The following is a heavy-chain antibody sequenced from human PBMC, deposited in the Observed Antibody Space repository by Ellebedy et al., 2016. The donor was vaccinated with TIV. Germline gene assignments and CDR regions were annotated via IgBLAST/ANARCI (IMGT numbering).Heavy chain of an antibody. Sequence: KVSCKGSGYNFASYWISWVRQMPGKGLEWMGKINPSDSDTNYSPSFQGHVSFSADTSISTAYLQWSGLKASDPAMYYCATQLERRGGASSWGQGTLVTVSS. V-gene: IGHV5-10-1*01. CDR1: GYNFASYW. CDR2: INPSDSDT. D-gene: IGHD5-24*01. CDR3: ATQLERRGGASS. J-gene: IGHJ5*02.